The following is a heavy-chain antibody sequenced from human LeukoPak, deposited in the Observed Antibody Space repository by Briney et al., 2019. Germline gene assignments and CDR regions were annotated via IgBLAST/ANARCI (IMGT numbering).Heavy chain of an antibody. D-gene: IGHD1-20*01. V-gene: IGHV3-30*16. CDR1: GFTFSSYA. Sequence: GGPLRLSGAASGFTFSSYAMHWVRQAPGKGLEWVAVISYDGSNKYYADSVKGRFAISRDNSKHTLYLQMNSLRAEDTAVYYCASRSDNWNDGRNDYLGQGTLVTVSS. J-gene: IGHJ4*02. CDR2: ISYDGSNK. CDR3: ASRSDNWNDGRNDY.